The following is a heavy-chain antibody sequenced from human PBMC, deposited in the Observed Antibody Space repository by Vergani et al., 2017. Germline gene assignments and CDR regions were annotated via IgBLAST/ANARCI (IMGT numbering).Heavy chain of an antibody. Sequence: QVQLQESGPGLVKPSETLSLTCTVSGGSVSSGNYYWTWLRQPAGKGLQWIGYLFYGGSTNYNPSRKSRVTISVDTSKNQFSLKLSSVTAADTAVYYCAGSRGTLFDYWGQGTLVTVSS. CDR2: LFYGGST. J-gene: IGHJ4*02. CDR3: AGSRGTLFDY. V-gene: IGHV4-61*10. D-gene: IGHD1-1*01. CDR1: GGSVSSGNYY.